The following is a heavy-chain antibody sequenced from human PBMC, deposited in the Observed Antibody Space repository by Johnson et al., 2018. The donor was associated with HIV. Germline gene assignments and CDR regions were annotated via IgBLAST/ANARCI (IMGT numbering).Heavy chain of an antibody. CDR3: AKGSVWLAALGAVVI. CDR2: ISYDGSNK. V-gene: IGHV3-30*04. J-gene: IGHJ3*02. CDR1: GFTFSSYA. Sequence: QVQLVESGGGLVKPGGSLRLSCAASGFTFSSYAMHWVRQAPGKGLEWLAVISYDGSNKYYADSVKGRVTISGDNSMNTLYTQMKRLRGEDTAVYYCAKGSVWLAALGAVVIWGRGTMVTVSS. D-gene: IGHD6-19*01.